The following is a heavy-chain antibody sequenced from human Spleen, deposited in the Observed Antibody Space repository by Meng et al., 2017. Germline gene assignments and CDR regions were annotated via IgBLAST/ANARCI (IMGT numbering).Heavy chain of an antibody. CDR2: INPSSGDT. V-gene: IGHV1-2*06. D-gene: IGHD6-13*01. CDR1: GYTFTGFY. CDR3: ARDEDISAAGKLFGDY. Sequence: QGQLVESGAEVQRPGASLKDPCKTSGYTFTGFYMHWVRQAPGQGLEWMGRINPSSGDTEYAQNFQGRVTMTGDTSISTAYMELSGLRSDDTAMYYCARDEDISAAGKLFGDYWGQGTLVTVSS. J-gene: IGHJ4*02.